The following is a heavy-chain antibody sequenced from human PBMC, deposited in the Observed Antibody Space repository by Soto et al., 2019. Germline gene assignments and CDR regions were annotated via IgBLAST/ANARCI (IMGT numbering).Heavy chain of an antibody. J-gene: IGHJ6*03. CDR3: AARLGYCSSTSCYWMEGYMDV. D-gene: IGHD2-2*01. CDR2: IYYSGST. CDR1: GGSISSYY. Sequence: SETLSLTCTVSGGSISSYYWSWIRQPPGKGLEWIGYIYYSGSTNYNPSLKSRVTISVDTSKNQFSLKLSSVTAADTAVYYCAARLGYCSSTSCYWMEGYMDVWGKGTTVTVSS. V-gene: IGHV4-59*01.